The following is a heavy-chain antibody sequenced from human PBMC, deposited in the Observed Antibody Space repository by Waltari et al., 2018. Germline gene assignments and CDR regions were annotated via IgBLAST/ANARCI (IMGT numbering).Heavy chain of an antibody. CDR2: ISSSGSTI. CDR3: ARDRYYDFWSEHYFDY. CDR1: GFTFRSYE. V-gene: IGHV3-48*03. D-gene: IGHD3-3*01. J-gene: IGHJ4*02. Sequence: EVQLVESGGGLVQPGGSLRLSCAASGFTFRSYEMKWVRQAPGKGVEWVSYISSSGSTIYYADAVKGRFTISRDNAKNSLYLQMNSLRAEDTAVYYCARDRYYDFWSEHYFDYWGQGTLVRLL.